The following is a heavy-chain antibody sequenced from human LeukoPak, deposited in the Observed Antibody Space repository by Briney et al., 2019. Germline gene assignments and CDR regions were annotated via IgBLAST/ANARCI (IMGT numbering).Heavy chain of an antibody. Sequence: GGSLRLSCAASGFTFSSYWMHWVRQAPGKGLVWVSRVNSDGTGTTYADSVEGRFTISRDNAKNTVYLQMNSLRAEDTAIYYCIRTLIVATSPYMYVWGKGTTVTVSS. CDR2: VNSDGTGT. D-gene: IGHD5-12*01. V-gene: IGHV3-74*01. CDR1: GFTFSSYW. CDR3: IRTLIVATSPYMYV. J-gene: IGHJ6*03.